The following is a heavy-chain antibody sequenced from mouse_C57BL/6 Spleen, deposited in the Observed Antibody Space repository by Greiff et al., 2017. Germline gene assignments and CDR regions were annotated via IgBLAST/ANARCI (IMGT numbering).Heavy chain of an antibody. D-gene: IGHD2-3*01. CDR1: GYTFTDYY. Sequence: EVQLQQSGPELVKPGASVKISCKASGYTFTDYYMNWVKQSHGKSLEWIGDINPNNGGTSYNQKFKGKATLTVDKSSSTAYMELRSLTSDDSAVYYCARRGYDGYDRPFDYWGQGTTLTVSS. J-gene: IGHJ2*01. CDR2: INPNNGGT. V-gene: IGHV1-26*01. CDR3: ARRGYDGYDRPFDY.